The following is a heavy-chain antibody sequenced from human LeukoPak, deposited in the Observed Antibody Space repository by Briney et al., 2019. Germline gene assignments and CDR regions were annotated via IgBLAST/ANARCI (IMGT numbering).Heavy chain of an antibody. CDR2: IRYDGSNK. CDR3: ARDLPMITGTTGFRFDP. CDR1: GFTFSSYG. Sequence: PGGSLRLSCAASGFTFSSYGMHWVRQAPGKGLEWVAFIRYDGSNKYYADSVKGRFTISRDNAKNSLYLQMNSLRAEDTAVYYCARDLPMITGTTGFRFDPWGQGTLVTVSS. V-gene: IGHV3-30*02. D-gene: IGHD1-7*01. J-gene: IGHJ5*02.